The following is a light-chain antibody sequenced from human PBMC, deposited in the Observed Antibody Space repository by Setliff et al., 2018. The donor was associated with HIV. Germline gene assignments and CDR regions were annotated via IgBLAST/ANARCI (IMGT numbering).Light chain of an antibody. CDR2: NND. J-gene: IGLJ2*01. CDR1: GSNIGRNS. CDR3: ATSDDILSAVV. Sequence: VLTQPPSTSGTPGQKVTISCSGSGSNIGRNSVFWYQQLPGTAPKLVMYNNDQRPSGVPDRFSGSKSGTSASLAIRGLRSGDEADYYCATSDDILSAVVFGGGTKVTVL. V-gene: IGLV1-47*02.